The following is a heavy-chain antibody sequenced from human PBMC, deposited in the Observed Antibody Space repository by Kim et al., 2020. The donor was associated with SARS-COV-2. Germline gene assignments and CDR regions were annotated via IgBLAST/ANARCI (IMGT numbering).Heavy chain of an antibody. J-gene: IGHJ3*02. Sequence: GGSLRLSCAASGFSFDDYAMHWVRQTPGKGLEWVSGISYNSNIRHYADSVKGRFTISRDNAKSSLYLQMSSLRTEDTALYYCAKDGGGYYDNSGFIFAFDIWGQGTMITVSS. V-gene: IGHV3-9*01. CDR2: ISYNSNIR. CDR3: AKDGGGYYDNSGFIFAFDI. CDR1: GFSFDDYA. D-gene: IGHD3-22*01.